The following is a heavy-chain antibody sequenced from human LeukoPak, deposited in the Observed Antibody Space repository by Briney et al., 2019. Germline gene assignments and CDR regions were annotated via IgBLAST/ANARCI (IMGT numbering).Heavy chain of an antibody. CDR1: GFTYSSYA. CDR3: AKAGKVVPAANLWFDP. CDR2: ISGSGDST. Sequence: AGGSLRLSCAASGFTYSSYATSWVRQAPGKGLEWVSSISGSGDSTYYADSVKGRFTISRDNSKNTLYLQMNSLRAEDTAVYYCAKAGKVVPAANLWFDPWGQGTLVTVSS. J-gene: IGHJ5*02. D-gene: IGHD2-2*01. V-gene: IGHV3-23*01.